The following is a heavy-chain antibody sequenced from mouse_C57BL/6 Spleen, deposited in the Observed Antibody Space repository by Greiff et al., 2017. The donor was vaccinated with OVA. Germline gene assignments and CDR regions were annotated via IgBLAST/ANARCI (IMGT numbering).Heavy chain of an antibody. CDR1: GYSITSGYY. CDR2: ISYDGSN. J-gene: IGHJ3*01. Sequence: DVQLQESGPGLVKPSPSLSLTCSVTGYSITSGYYWNWIRQFPGNKLEWMGYISYDGSNNYNPSLKNRISITRDTSTNQFFLKLNSVTTEDTATYYCARHGSGPWGFAYWGQGTLVTVAA. V-gene: IGHV3-6*01. CDR3: ARHGSGPWGFAY. D-gene: IGHD1-1*01.